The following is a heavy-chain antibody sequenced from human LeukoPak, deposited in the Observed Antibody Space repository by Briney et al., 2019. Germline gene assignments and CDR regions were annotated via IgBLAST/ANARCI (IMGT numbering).Heavy chain of an antibody. V-gene: IGHV3-23*01. CDR1: GFTFSTYA. J-gene: IGHJ4*02. CDR2: YSGSGGST. Sequence: PGGSLRLSCAASGFTFSTYAMSWVRQAPGKGLEWVSAYSGSGGSTFYADSVKGRFTVSRDNSKNTLYLQMDSLRTEDTALYFCAKERGIYSGYDPLEYRGQGTLVTVSS. D-gene: IGHD5-12*01. CDR3: AKERGIYSGYDPLEY.